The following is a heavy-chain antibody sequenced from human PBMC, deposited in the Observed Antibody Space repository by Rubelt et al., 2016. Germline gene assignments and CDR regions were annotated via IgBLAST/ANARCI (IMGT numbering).Heavy chain of an antibody. J-gene: IGHJ4*02. D-gene: IGHD1-1*01. CDR3: ARETTTHFDY. CDR2: ISSNGGST. CDR1: GFTFSSYA. Sequence: ASGFTFSSYAMHWVRQAPGKGLEYVSAISSNGGSTYYADSVKGRFTISRDNSKNTLYLQMNSLRAEDTAVYYCARETTTHFDYWGQGTLVTVSS. V-gene: IGHV3-64*04.